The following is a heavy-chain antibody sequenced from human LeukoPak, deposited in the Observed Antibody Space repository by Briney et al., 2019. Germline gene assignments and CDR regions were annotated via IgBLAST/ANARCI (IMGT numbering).Heavy chain of an antibody. D-gene: IGHD6-13*01. Sequence: ASVKVSCKASGGTFSRYAISWVRQAPGQGLEWMGGNIPIFRTANYAQKLQCRLTITAHESTSTAYMELSSLRSEDTAVYYCARAAQQLIYYYYMDVWGKGTTVTVSS. CDR2: NIPIFRTA. CDR3: ARAAQQLIYYYYMDV. J-gene: IGHJ6*03. V-gene: IGHV1-69*13. CDR1: GGTFSRYA.